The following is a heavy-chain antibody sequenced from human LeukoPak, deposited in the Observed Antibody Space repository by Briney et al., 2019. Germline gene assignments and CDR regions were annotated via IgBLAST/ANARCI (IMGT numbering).Heavy chain of an antibody. CDR2: IHPSGST. J-gene: IGHJ4*02. CDR1: GDSISSYY. Sequence: SETLSLTCTVSGDSISSYYWSWIRQPAGKGLEGIGRIHPSGSTNYHPSLKSRVTLSVDTSKNQFSLKLSPVTAADTAVYYCARGPPPDFDYWGRGTLVTVSS. CDR3: ARGPPPDFDY. V-gene: IGHV4-4*07.